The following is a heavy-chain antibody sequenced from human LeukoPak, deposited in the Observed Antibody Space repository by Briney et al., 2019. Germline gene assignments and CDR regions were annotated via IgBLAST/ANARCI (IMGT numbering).Heavy chain of an antibody. CDR1: GFTFSSYW. Sequence: PGGSLRLSCAASGFTFSSYWMHWVRQAPGKGLVWVSRINSDGSSTSYADPVKGRFTISRDNAKNTLYLQMNSLRAEDTAVYYCAREDRLWFGESRSYFDYWGQGTLVTVSS. D-gene: IGHD3-10*01. CDR3: AREDRLWFGESRSYFDY. V-gene: IGHV3-74*01. J-gene: IGHJ4*02. CDR2: INSDGSST.